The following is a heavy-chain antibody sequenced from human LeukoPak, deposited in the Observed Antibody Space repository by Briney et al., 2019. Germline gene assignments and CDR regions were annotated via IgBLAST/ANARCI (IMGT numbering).Heavy chain of an antibody. Sequence: PGGSLRLSCVASGFTFSTYGMHWVRQAPGKGLEWVAKIGSDDSNKHYADSVKGRLTISRDNSKNTLYLQMNSLRAEDTAVYYCAKGRGQWLWRSEGGIDYWGQGTLVTVSS. CDR1: GFTFSTYG. CDR3: AKGRGQWLWRSEGGIDY. V-gene: IGHV3-30*02. D-gene: IGHD6-19*01. CDR2: IGSDDSNK. J-gene: IGHJ4*02.